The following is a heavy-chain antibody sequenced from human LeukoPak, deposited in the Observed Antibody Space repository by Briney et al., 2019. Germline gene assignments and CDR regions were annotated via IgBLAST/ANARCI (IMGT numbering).Heavy chain of an antibody. CDR3: ANPAGSSGWYYFDY. CDR2: ISYDGSNK. D-gene: IGHD6-19*01. J-gene: IGHJ4*02. CDR1: GFTFSSYA. V-gene: IGHV3-30*04. Sequence: GGSLRLSCAASGFTFSSYAMHWVRQAPGKGLEWVAVISYDGSNKYYADSVKGRFTISRDNSKNTLYLQMNSLRAEDTAVYYCANPAGSSGWYYFDYWGQGTLVTVSS.